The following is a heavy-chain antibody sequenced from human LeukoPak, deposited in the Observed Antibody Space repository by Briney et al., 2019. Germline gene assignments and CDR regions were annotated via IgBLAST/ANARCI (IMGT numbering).Heavy chain of an antibody. J-gene: IGHJ6*02. CDR2: ISGSGGST. CDR3: AKGLYYGDLPGLGYYGMDV. V-gene: IGHV3-23*01. D-gene: IGHD4-17*01. Sequence: GGSLRLSCAASGFTFSSYAMSWVRQAPGKGLEWVSAISGSGGSTYYADSVKGRFTISRDNSKNTLYLQMNSLRAEDTAVYYCAKGLYYGDLPGLGYYGMDVWGQGTTVTVSS. CDR1: GFTFSSYA.